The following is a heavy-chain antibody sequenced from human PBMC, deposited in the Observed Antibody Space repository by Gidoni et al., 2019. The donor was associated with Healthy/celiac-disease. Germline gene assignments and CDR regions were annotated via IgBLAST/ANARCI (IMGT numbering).Heavy chain of an antibody. CDR2: IYHRGST. D-gene: IGHD3-22*01. V-gene: IGHV4-4*02. J-gene: IGHJ4*02. Sequence: QVQLQESGPGLVKPSGTLSLTCAVSGGSISCSNWWSWVRQPPGKGLEWIWEIYHRGSTNYNPSLKSRVNISVDKSKNQFSMKLSSVTAADTAVYYCARDLGYYYDSSGYYGGYYFDYWGQGTLVTVSS. CDR3: ARDLGYYYDSSGYYGGYYFDY. CDR1: GGSISCSNW.